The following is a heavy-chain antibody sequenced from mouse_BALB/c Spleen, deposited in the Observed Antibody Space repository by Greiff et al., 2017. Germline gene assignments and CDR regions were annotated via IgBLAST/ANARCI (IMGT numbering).Heavy chain of an antibody. CDR1: GFTFSSYA. V-gene: IGHV5-6-5*01. J-gene: IGHJ4*01. D-gene: IGHD2-1*01. CDR3: ARGDIPIYYGNYDYAMDY. Sequence: EVKLVESGGGLVKPGGSLKLSCAASGFTFSSYAMSWVRQTPEKRLEWVASISSGGSTYYPDSVKGRFTISRDNARNILYLQMSSLRSEDTAMYYCARGDIPIYYGNYDYAMDYWGQGTSVTVSS. CDR2: ISSGGST.